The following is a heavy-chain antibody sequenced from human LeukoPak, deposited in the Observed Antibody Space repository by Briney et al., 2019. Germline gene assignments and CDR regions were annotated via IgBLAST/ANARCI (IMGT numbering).Heavy chain of an antibody. CDR1: GFTFSSYG. Sequence: GGSLRLSCAASGFTFSSYGMHWVRQAPGKGLEWVAFIRYDGSNKYYADSVKGRFTISRDNSKNTLYLQMNSLRAEDTAVYYCARARYYYDSSARGPPGAALDYWGQGTLVTVSS. V-gene: IGHV3-30*02. D-gene: IGHD3-22*01. CDR3: ARARYYYDSSARGPPGAALDY. CDR2: IRYDGSNK. J-gene: IGHJ4*02.